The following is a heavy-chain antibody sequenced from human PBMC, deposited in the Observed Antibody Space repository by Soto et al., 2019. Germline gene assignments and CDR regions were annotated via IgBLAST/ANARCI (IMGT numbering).Heavy chain of an antibody. D-gene: IGHD4-17*01. CDR3: ARVTGMTTVTTGWFDP. CDR1: GYTFTSYG. V-gene: IGHV1-18*04. Sequence: ASVKVSCKASGYTFTSYGISWVRQAPGQGLEWMGWISAYNGNTNYAQKIQGRVAMTTDTSTSTAYMELRSLRSDDTAVYYCARVTGMTTVTTGWFDPWGQGTLVTVSS. CDR2: ISAYNGNT. J-gene: IGHJ5*02.